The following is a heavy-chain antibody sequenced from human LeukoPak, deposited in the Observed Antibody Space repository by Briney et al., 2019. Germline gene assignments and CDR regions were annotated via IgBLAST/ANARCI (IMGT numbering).Heavy chain of an antibody. CDR2: ISGSGGST. V-gene: IGHV3-23*01. CDR1: GFRFSNFA. CDR3: AKHSSSWYQSYFDY. D-gene: IGHD6-13*01. Sequence: PGGSLRLSCAASGFRFSNFAMSWVRQAPGKGLEWVSAISGSGGSTYYADSVKGRFTISRDNSKNTLYLQMNSLRAEDTAVYYCAKHSSSWYQSYFDYWGQGTLVTVSS. J-gene: IGHJ4*02.